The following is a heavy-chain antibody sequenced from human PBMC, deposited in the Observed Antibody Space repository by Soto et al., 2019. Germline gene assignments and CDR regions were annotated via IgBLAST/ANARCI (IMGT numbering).Heavy chain of an antibody. CDR3: AGGGYAKLLYYPSSYYYGMDV. Sequence: ASVKVSCKASGYTFTSYYMHWVRQAPGQGLEWMGIINPSGGSTSYAQKFQGRVTMTRDTSTSTVYMELSSLRSEDTAVYYCAGGGYAKLLYYPSSYYYGMDVWGQGTTVTVSS. V-gene: IGHV1-46*01. D-gene: IGHD3-22*01. CDR2: INPSGGST. J-gene: IGHJ6*02. CDR1: GYTFTSYY.